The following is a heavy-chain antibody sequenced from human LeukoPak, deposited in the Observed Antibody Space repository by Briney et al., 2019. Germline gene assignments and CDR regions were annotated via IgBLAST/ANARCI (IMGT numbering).Heavy chain of an antibody. CDR2: ISGSGGST. Sequence: TGGSLRLSCAASGFTFSSYAMSWVRQAPGKGLEWVSAISGSGGSTYYADSVKGRFTISRDNSKNTLYLQMNSLRAEDTAVYYCASGPRYSGSYRAYYYYMDVWGKGTTVPVSS. J-gene: IGHJ6*03. V-gene: IGHV3-23*01. CDR1: GFTFSSYA. CDR3: ASGPRYSGSYRAYYYYMDV. D-gene: IGHD1-26*01.